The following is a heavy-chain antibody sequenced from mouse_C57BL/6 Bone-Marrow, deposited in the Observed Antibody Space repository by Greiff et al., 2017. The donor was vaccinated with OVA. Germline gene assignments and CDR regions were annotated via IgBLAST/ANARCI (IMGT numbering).Heavy chain of an antibody. D-gene: IGHD6-1*01. J-gene: IGHJ3*01. CDR1: GFSFNTYA. CDR2: IRSKSNNYAT. CDR3: VPERLAWFAY. V-gene: IGHV10-1*01. Sequence: EVQRVESGGGLVQPKGSLKLSCAASGFSFNTYAMNWVRQAPGKGLEWVARIRSKSNNYATYYADSVKDRFTISRDDSESMLYLQMNNLKTEDTAMYYCVPERLAWFAYWGQGTLVTVSA.